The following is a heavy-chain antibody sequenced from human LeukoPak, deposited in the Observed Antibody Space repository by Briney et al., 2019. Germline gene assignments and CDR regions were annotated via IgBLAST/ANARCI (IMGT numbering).Heavy chain of an antibody. J-gene: IGHJ4*02. CDR2: ISASGDNT. CDR1: GFTFSSYA. Sequence: PGGSLRLSCAASGFTFSSYAWSWVRPAPGKGLEWVSSISASGDNTYYADSEKCRFTISRDNSKNTLFVQMNSLRAEDTAIYYCANVAAAKFYYFDYWGQGTLVTVSS. V-gene: IGHV3-23*01. D-gene: IGHD2-21*01. CDR3: ANVAAAKFYYFDY.